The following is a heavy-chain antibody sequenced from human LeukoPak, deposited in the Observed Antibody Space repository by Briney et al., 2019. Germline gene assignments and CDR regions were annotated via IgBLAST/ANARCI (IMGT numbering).Heavy chain of an antibody. CDR3: ARHQMYYYDSSGLGWFDP. D-gene: IGHD3-22*01. Sequence: SETLSLTCTVSGGSISGGSYYWSWIRQPAGKGLEWIGHIYTSGSTDYYTSGSTNYNPSLKSRVTISVDKSKNQFSLKLSSVTAADTAVYYCARHQMYYYDSSGLGWFDPWGQGTLVTVSS. CDR2: IYTSGSTDYYTSGST. CDR1: GGSISGGSYY. V-gene: IGHV4-61*09. J-gene: IGHJ5*02.